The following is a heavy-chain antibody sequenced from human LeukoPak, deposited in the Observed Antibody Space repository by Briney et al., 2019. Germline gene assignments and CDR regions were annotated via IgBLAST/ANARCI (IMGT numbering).Heavy chain of an antibody. J-gene: IGHJ5*02. CDR1: GFTFNSRE. V-gene: IGHV3-48*03. D-gene: IGHD2-21*02. Sequence: PGGSLRLSCAASGFTFNSREMHWVRQAPGKGLEWVSYITSSGGITYYADSVKGGFTVSRDNAKNSLYLQMNSLRAEDTAVYYCAGERNCGGDCYQGSWFDPWGQGTLVTVSS. CDR2: ITSSGGIT. CDR3: AGERNCGGDCYQGSWFDP.